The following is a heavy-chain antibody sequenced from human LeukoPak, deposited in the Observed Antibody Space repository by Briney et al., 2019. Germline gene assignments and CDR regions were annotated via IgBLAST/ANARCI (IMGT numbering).Heavy chain of an antibody. CDR2: INPNSGGT. D-gene: IGHD3-22*01. CDR3: ARKRRVYYDSSGYQDY. V-gene: IGHV1-2*06. CDR1: GYTFTGYY. Sequence: GASVKVSCKXSGYTFTGYYMHWVRQAPGQGLEWMGRINPNSGGTNYAQKFQGRVTMTRDTSISTAYMELSRLRSDDTAVYYCARKRRVYYDSSGYQDYWGQGTLVTVSS. J-gene: IGHJ4*02.